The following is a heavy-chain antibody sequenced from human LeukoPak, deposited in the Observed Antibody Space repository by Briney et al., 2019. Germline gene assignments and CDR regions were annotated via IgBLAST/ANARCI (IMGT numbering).Heavy chain of an antibody. J-gene: IGHJ4*02. CDR2: ISAYNGNT. CDR3: ARGGRYYGSGSYSSFDY. V-gene: IGHV1-18*01. D-gene: IGHD3-10*01. CDR1: GGTFSSYA. Sequence: ASVKVSCKASGGTFSSYAISWVRQAPGQGLEWMGWISAYNGNTNYAQKLQGRVTMTTDTSTSTAYMELRSLRSDDTAVYYCARGGRYYGSGSYSSFDYWGQGTLVTVSS.